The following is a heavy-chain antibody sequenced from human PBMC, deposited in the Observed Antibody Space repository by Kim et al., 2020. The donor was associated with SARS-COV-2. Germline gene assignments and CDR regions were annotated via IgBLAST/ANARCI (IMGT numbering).Heavy chain of an antibody. CDR2: IYSGDST. Sequence: GGSLRLSCAASGFTVSSNYMTWVRQAPGKGLEWVSVIYSGDSTYYADSVKGRFTVSRDNSKNTLYLQMNSLRAEDTAVYYCARDSYCGGDCYANWGQGTLVTVSS. CDR1: GFTVSSNY. CDR3: ARDSYCGGDCYAN. D-gene: IGHD2-21*02. V-gene: IGHV3-66*01. J-gene: IGHJ4*02.